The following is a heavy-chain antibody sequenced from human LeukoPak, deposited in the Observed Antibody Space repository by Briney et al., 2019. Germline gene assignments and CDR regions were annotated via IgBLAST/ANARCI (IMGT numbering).Heavy chain of an antibody. CDR1: GFTFSSYA. V-gene: IGHV3-23*01. J-gene: IGHJ3*02. CDR2: ISGSGGST. D-gene: IGHD3-22*01. CDR3: ASDSTYYYDSSGYDAFDI. Sequence: PGGSLRLSCAASGFTFSSYAMSWVRQAPGKGLEWVSGISGSGGSTYYADSVKGRFTISRDNSKNTLYLQMNSLRAEDTAVYYCASDSTYYYDSSGYDAFDIWGQGTMVTVSS.